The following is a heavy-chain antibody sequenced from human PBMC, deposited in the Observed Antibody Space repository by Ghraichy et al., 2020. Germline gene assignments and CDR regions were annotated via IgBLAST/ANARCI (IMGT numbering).Heavy chain of an antibody. CDR3: ARGGLYGSGTTDY. CDR2: IKQDGSEK. D-gene: IGHD3-10*01. CDR1: GFTFGSYW. J-gene: IGHJ4*02. V-gene: IGHV3-7*03. Sequence: GGSLRLSCTGSGFTFGSYWMNWVRQAPGKGLEWVANIKQDGSEKDYVESVKGRFNISRDNAENSLYLQMNSLRAEDTAVYYCARGGLYGSGTTDYWGQGTLVTVSS.